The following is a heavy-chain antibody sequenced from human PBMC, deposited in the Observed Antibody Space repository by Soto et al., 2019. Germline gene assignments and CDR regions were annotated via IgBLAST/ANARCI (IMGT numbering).Heavy chain of an antibody. D-gene: IGHD6-13*01. CDR1: GYTFTSYD. Sequence: ASVKVSCKASGYTFTSYDINWVRQATGQGLEWMGWMNPISGNTGYAQKFQGRVTMTRNTSISTAYMELSSLRSEDTAVYYCARVGLAADAFDIWGQGTMVTVSS. CDR2: MNPISGNT. J-gene: IGHJ3*02. CDR3: ARVGLAADAFDI. V-gene: IGHV1-8*01.